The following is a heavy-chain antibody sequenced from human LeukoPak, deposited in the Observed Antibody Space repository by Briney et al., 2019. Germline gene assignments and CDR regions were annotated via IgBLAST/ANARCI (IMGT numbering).Heavy chain of an antibody. D-gene: IGHD3-3*01. Sequence: PSETLSLTCTVSGGSISSSSYYWGWLRQPPGKGLEWIGYIYYSGSSNYNPSLKRRATISVDTSKNQFSLKLSSVTAADTAVYYCARDRGYDFWSGYFAVTTDAFDIWGQGTMVTVSS. CDR2: IYYSGSS. V-gene: IGHV4-61*01. CDR3: ARDRGYDFWSGYFAVTTDAFDI. J-gene: IGHJ3*02. CDR1: GGSISSSSYY.